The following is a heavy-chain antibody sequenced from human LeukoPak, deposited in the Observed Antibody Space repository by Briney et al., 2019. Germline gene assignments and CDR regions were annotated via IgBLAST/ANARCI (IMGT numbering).Heavy chain of an antibody. V-gene: IGHV1-3*01. CDR1: GYTFTSYA. CDR2: INAGNGNT. CDR3: ASSYYDYWSGYYAPFDY. D-gene: IGHD3-3*01. Sequence: ASVKVSCKASGYTFTSYAMHWVRQAPGQRLEWMGWINAGNGNTKYSQKFQGRVTITRDTSASTAYTELSSLRSEDTAVYYCASSYYDYWSGYYAPFDYWGQGTLVTVSS. J-gene: IGHJ4*02.